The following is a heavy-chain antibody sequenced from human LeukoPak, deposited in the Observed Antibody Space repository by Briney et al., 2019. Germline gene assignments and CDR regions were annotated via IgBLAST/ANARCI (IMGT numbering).Heavy chain of an antibody. D-gene: IGHD2-8*01. CDR1: GYTFTSYG. Sequence: WASVKVSCKASGYTFTSYGISWVRQAPGQGLEWMGWINPDGGVTKSAQKFQGRVTMTRDKSINTVYMELSGLTSDDTALYYCARGPNHYYYMDFWGTGTTVSVSS. V-gene: IGHV1-2*02. J-gene: IGHJ6*03. CDR3: ARGPNHYYYMDF. CDR2: INPDGGVT.